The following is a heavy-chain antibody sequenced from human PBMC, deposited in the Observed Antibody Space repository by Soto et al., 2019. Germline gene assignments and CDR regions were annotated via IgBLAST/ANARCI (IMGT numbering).Heavy chain of an antibody. V-gene: IGHV3-23*01. CDR3: AKSGPTNYFDF. J-gene: IGHJ4*02. CDR2: ITGGSGFT. Sequence: GGSLRLSCAASGFTFSTFAMNWVRQAPGKGLEWVSGITGGSGFTFYADSVKGRFTISRDDSENTLFLQMSSLRAEDTAKYYCAKSGPTNYFDFWGQGTMVTVSS. D-gene: IGHD1-26*01. CDR1: GFTFSTFA.